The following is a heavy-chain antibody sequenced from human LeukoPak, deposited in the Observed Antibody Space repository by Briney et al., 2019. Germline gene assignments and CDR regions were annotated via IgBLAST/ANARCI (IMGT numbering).Heavy chain of an antibody. CDR3: ARVSYYYDSTLFDP. D-gene: IGHD3-22*01. CDR2: MNPNSGNT. J-gene: IGHJ5*02. CDR1: GYTLTSYD. V-gene: IGHV1-8*03. Sequence: ASVKVSCKASGYTLTSYDINWVRQATGQGLEWMGWMNPNSGNTGYAQKFQGRVTITRSTSISTAYMELSSLRSEDTAVYYCARVSYYYDSTLFDPWGQGTLVTVSS.